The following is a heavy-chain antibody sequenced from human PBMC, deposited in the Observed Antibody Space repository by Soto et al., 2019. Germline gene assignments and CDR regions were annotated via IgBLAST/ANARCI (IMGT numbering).Heavy chain of an antibody. CDR1: GYTFTSYG. Sequence: ASVKVSCKASGYTFTSYGISWVRQAPGQGLEWMGWISAYNGNTNYAQKQQGKVTMTTDTSTSTANKEMRSMRSDDTAVYYFARDGFGLRYSPGPPAFDIWGQGTMVTVSS. D-gene: IGHD3-9*01. J-gene: IGHJ3*02. CDR2: ISAYNGNT. V-gene: IGHV1-18*01. CDR3: ARDGFGLRYSPGPPAFDI.